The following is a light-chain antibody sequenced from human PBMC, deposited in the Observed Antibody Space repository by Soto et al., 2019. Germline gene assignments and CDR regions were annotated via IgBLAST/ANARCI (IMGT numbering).Light chain of an antibody. J-gene: IGKJ1*01. CDR1: QSISSN. V-gene: IGKV3-15*01. Sequence: EILMTQSPATLSVSPGERATLSCRASQSISSNLAWYQQKPGQAPRLLIYAVSTRATGIPARFSGSGSGTDFTLTISSLQSEDFAVYYCQQYNNWPPMWTFGQGTK. CDR3: QQYNNWPPMWT. CDR2: AVS.